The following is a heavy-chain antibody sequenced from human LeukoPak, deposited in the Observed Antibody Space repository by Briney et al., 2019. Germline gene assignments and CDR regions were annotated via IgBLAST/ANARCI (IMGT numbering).Heavy chain of an antibody. CDR2: IYPGDSDT. D-gene: IGHD6-19*01. J-gene: IGHJ4*02. Sequence: GESLEISCKGSGYSFTSYWIGWVRQMPGKGLEWMGIIYPGDSDTRYSPSFQGQVTISADKPISTAYLQWSSLKASDTAMYYCARHFSSGWDKYYFDYWGQGTLVTVSS. V-gene: IGHV5-51*01. CDR3: ARHFSSGWDKYYFDY. CDR1: GYSFTSYW.